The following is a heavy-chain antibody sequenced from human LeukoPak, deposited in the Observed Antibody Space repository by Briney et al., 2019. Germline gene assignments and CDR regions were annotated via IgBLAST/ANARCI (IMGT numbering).Heavy chain of an antibody. D-gene: IGHD3-22*01. CDR3: AKDSPKKYYYDSSASAFDI. V-gene: IGHV3-66*02. Sequence: GGSLRLSCAASGFTVSSNYMSWVRQAPGKGLEWVSVIYSGGSTYYADSVKSRFTISRDNSKNTLYLQMNSLRAEDTAVYYCAKDSPKKYYYDSSASAFDIWGQGTMVTVSS. CDR1: GFTVSSNY. J-gene: IGHJ3*02. CDR2: IYSGGST.